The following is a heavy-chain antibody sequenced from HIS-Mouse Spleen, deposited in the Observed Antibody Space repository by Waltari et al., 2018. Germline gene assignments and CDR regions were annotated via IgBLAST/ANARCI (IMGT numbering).Heavy chain of an antibody. CDR2: INHSGST. Sequence: QVQLQQWGAGLLKPSETLSLTCAVYGGSFSGYYWSWIRQPPGKGLELIGEINHSGSTNDNPSLKSRVTISVDTSKNQFSLKLSSVTAADTAVYYCARVNSSFDYWGQGTLVTVSS. J-gene: IGHJ4*02. D-gene: IGHD6-13*01. V-gene: IGHV4-34*01. CDR1: GGSFSGYY. CDR3: ARVNSSFDY.